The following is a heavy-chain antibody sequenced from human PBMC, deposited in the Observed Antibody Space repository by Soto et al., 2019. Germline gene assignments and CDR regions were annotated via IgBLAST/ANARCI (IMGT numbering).Heavy chain of an antibody. CDR1: GFTFSILA. CDR3: AKAPVFGVLMLSHRYFDY. D-gene: IGHD3-3*01. Sequence: LRLSCAASGFTFSILAMGWVRQAPGKGLEWVSAIDYTGGTTYYTEAVKGRFIISRDNSKKMLYLQMTSQRAEDTAVYYCAKAPVFGVLMLSHRYFDYWGQGTPVTVSS. CDR2: IDYTGGTT. J-gene: IGHJ4*02. V-gene: IGHV3-23*01.